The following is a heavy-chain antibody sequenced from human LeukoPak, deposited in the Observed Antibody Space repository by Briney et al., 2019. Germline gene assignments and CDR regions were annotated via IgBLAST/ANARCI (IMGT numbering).Heavy chain of an antibody. J-gene: IGHJ4*02. CDR1: GFTFSSFA. V-gene: IGHV3-23*01. Sequence: PGGSLRLSCAASGFTFSSFAMSWVRQAPGKGLEWVSIIGAGGSKTYYADSVEGRFTISRDNSKNTLYLQMNSLRAEDTAVYYCARDRRYSSGWPNDYWGQGTLVTVSS. D-gene: IGHD6-19*01. CDR3: ARDRRYSSGWPNDY. CDR2: IGAGGSKT.